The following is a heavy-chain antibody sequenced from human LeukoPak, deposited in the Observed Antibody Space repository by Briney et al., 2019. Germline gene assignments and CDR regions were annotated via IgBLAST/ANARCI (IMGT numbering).Heavy chain of an antibody. V-gene: IGHV4-59*01. CDR1: GGSISSYY. D-gene: IGHD4-23*01. CDR2: IYYSGST. CDR3: TRGTAVYGGNSPYYFDY. J-gene: IGHJ4*02. Sequence: SETLSLTCTVSGGSISSYYWSWIRQPPGKGLEWIGYIYYSGSTNYNPSLKSRVSISVDTSKNQFSLKLTSVTTADTAVYYCTRGTAVYGGNSPYYFDYWGQRTLVTVSS.